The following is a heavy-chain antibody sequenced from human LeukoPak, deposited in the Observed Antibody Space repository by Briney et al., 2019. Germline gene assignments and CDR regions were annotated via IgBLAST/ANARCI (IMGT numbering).Heavy chain of an antibody. CDR3: ARASRRNWNSSERNYYYYYMDV. CDR2: MNPNSGNT. J-gene: IGHJ6*03. CDR1: GYTFTSYD. D-gene: IGHD1-7*01. Sequence: ASVKVSCKASGYTFTSYDINWVRQATGQGLEWMGWMNPNSGNTGYAQKFQGRVTMTRNTSISTAYMELSSLRSEDTAVYYCARASRRNWNSSERNYYYYYMDVWGKGTTVTVSS. V-gene: IGHV1-8*01.